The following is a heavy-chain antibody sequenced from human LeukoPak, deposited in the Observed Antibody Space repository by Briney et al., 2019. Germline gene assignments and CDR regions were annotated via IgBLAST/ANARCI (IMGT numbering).Heavy chain of an antibody. V-gene: IGHV4-4*02. Sequence: PSETLSLTCAVSGGSISSSNWWSWVRQPPGKGLEWIGEIYHSGSTNYNPSLKSRVTISVDKSKNQFSLKLSSVTAADTAVYYCARDYEDTAMDSNYYLDYWGQGTLVTVSS. D-gene: IGHD5-18*01. CDR2: IYHSGST. CDR3: ARDYEDTAMDSNYYLDY. J-gene: IGHJ4*02. CDR1: GGSISSSNW.